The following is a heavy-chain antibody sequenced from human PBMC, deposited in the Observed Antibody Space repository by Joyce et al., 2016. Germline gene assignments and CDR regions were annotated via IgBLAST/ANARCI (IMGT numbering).Heavy chain of an antibody. V-gene: IGHV5-51*01. J-gene: IGHJ4*02. D-gene: IGHD3-22*01. CDR3: ARRAGGHYDSSRYYYFDY. Sequence: EVQLVQSGAEVKKPGESLKISCKGAGYNFTNCWIGWVRQMPGKGLGWVGIIHPGDSDTRYSPYFHGQVTISADKSISTAYLQWNSLKASDTAMYDCARRAGGHYDSSRYYYFDYWGQGTLVTVSP. CDR1: GYNFTNCW. CDR2: IHPGDSDT.